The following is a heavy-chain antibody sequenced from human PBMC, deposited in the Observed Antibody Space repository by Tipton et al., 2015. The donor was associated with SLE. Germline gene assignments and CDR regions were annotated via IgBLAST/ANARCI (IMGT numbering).Heavy chain of an antibody. CDR3: ATDKVGTYYGSGKFGVLHY. CDR2: IRYDESNK. V-gene: IGHV3-30*02. D-gene: IGHD3-10*01. CDR1: EFTLSNSG. J-gene: IGHJ4*02. Sequence: SLRLSCAATEFTLSNSGIHWVRQAPGKGLEWVAFIRYDESNKYYTDSVKGRFTISTDSSMSTLYLQMNSLRTEDTAVYYCATDKVGTYYGSGKFGVLHYWGQGTPVTVSS.